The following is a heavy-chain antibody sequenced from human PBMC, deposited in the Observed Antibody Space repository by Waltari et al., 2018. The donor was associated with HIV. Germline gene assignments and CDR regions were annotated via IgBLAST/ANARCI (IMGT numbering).Heavy chain of an antibody. Sequence: QVQLQQWGAGLLKPSETLSLTCAVYGTSFNIYYWNWIRQPPGKGLEWIGYINQGGSTNFNPSLESRVTISLDTSKNQFSLKMASVTAADTAFYSCAGGPLGWGRGYGLAWFFDVWGRGTLVTVSS. J-gene: IGHJ2*01. CDR2: INQGGST. CDR3: AGGPLGWGRGYGLAWFFDV. CDR1: GTSFNIYY. D-gene: IGHD5-12*01. V-gene: IGHV4-34*02.